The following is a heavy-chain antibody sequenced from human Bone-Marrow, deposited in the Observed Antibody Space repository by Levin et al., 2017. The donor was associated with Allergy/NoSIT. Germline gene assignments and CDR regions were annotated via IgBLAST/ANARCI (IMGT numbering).Heavy chain of an antibody. CDR2: ISSSGTTI. J-gene: IGHJ4*02. D-gene: IGHD1-26*01. CDR1: GFTFSDYY. V-gene: IGHV3-11*01. Sequence: GGSLRLSCAASGFTFSDYYMTWIRQAPGKGLEWVSYISSSGTTIYYADSVQGRFTISRDSAKKSLYLQMNSLRAEDTAMYYCAKSEVGAAYFDRWGQGTLVTVSS. CDR3: AKSEVGAAYFDR.